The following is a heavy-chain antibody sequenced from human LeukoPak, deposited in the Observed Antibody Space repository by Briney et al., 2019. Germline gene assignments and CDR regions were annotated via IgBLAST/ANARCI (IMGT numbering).Heavy chain of an antibody. D-gene: IGHD3-10*01. V-gene: IGHV4-59*01. CDR1: GGSLSSYY. CDR3: ARDKGQYGSGTRGFTWFDP. J-gene: IGHJ5*02. CDR2: IYYSGTT. Sequence: PSETLSLTCTVSGGSLSSYYWSWIRQPPGKGLDCIGYIYYSGTTNYNPSLKSRVTISLDTSKNQFSLKLTSVTAADTAVYYCARDKGQYGSGTRGFTWFDPWGQGTLVTVSS.